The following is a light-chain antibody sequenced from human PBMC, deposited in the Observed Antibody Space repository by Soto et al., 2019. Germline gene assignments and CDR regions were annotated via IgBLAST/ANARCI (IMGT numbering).Light chain of an antibody. Sequence: QSVLTQPPSASGTPGQRVTISCSGSSSNIGSNTVNWYQQLPGTAPKLLIYSNNQRPSGGRDRFSGSKSGTSASLAISRPQSEDEDDYYCSAWDDSLNGSVVFGGGTKLTVL. CDR1: SSNIGSNT. J-gene: IGLJ2*01. V-gene: IGLV1-44*01. CDR3: SAWDDSLNGSVV. CDR2: SNN.